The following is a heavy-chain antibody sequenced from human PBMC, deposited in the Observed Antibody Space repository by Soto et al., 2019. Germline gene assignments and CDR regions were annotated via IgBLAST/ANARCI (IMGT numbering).Heavy chain of an antibody. CDR2: IYHTGST. CDR1: GASVSSYY. Sequence: SETLSLTCSVSGASVSSYYWSWVRQPPGKGLEWIGYIYHTGSTFYNPSLRSRVTMSMDTSKTQLSLTLNSVTAADTAVYYCARESAGSGKNNWFDPWGQGTPVTVSS. CDR3: ARESAGSGKNNWFDP. J-gene: IGHJ5*02. V-gene: IGHV4-59*02. D-gene: IGHD3-10*01.